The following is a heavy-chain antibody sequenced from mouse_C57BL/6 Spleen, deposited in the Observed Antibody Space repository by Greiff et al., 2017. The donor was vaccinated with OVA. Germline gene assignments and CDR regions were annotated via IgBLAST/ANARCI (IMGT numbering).Heavy chain of an antibody. CDR1: GFTFNTYA. D-gene: IGHD1-1*02. CDR2: IRSKSSNYAT. J-gene: IGHJ2*01. CDR3: VREGGGVYYFDY. V-gene: IGHV10-3*01. Sequence: EVQRVESGGGLVQPKGSLKLSCAASGFTFNTYAMHWVRQAPGKGLEWVARIRSKSSNYATYYADSVKDRFTISRDDSQSMLYLQMNNLKTEDTAMYYCVREGGGVYYFDYWGQGTTLTVSS.